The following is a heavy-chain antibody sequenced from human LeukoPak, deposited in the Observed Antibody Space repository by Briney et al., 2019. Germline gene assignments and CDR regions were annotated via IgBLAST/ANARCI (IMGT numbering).Heavy chain of an antibody. D-gene: IGHD6-13*01. V-gene: IGHV3-23*01. CDR2: IYENGGTT. Sequence: GGSLRLSCVGSGFTFRSHAMSWVRQAPEKGLEFVSGIYENGGTTYYADSVKGRFSISRDNSKNTLFLQMNSLRVEDTAVYYCARDPPGIAASGTYYWGQGTLVTVSS. CDR1: GFTFRSHA. CDR3: ARDPPGIAASGTYY. J-gene: IGHJ4*02.